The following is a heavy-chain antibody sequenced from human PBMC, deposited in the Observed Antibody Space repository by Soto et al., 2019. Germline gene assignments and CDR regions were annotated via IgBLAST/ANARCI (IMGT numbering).Heavy chain of an antibody. J-gene: IGHJ4*02. CDR3: ARGPGADKIDC. CDR2: IYNSGST. CDR1: GGSVSSGGYF. Sequence: QVQLQESGPGLVEPSQTLSLTCTVSGGSVSSGGYFWSWIRQPPGEGLEWIGHIYNSGSTYSNPSLRGRVTISVDTSKSQFSLKVSSVTAADTAMYYCARGPGADKIDCWGQGTLVTVSS. V-gene: IGHV4-30-4*01.